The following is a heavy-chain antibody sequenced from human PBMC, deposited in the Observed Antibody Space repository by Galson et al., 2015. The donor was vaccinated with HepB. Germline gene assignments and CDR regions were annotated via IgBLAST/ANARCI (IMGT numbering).Heavy chain of an antibody. D-gene: IGHD3-3*01. CDR2: INHSGST. V-gene: IGHV4-34*01. Sequence: SETLSLTCAVYGGSFSGYYWSWIRQPPGKGLEWIGEINHSGSTNYNPSLKSRVTISVDTSKNQFSLKLSSVTAADTAVYYCAGQVNGAIFGVVIIRAKAFDIWGQGTMVTVSS. J-gene: IGHJ3*02. CDR1: GGSFSGYY. CDR3: AGQVNGAIFGVVIIRAKAFDI.